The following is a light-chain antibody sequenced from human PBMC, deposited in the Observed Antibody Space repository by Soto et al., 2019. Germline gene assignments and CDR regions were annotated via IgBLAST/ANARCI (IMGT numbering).Light chain of an antibody. CDR3: CSYAGDSTLL. Sequence: QPVLTQPASVSGSPGQSITISCTGTSSDIGSYNFVSWYQHHPGKAPKLMIYEGSKRPSGVSYRFSGSKSGNTASLTISGLQAEDEADYYCCSYAGDSTLLFGGGTKLTVL. CDR2: EGS. J-gene: IGLJ2*01. CDR1: SSDIGSYNF. V-gene: IGLV2-23*01.